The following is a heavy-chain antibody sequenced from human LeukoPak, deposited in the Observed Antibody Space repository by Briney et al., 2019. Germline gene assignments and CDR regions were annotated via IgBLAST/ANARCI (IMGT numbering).Heavy chain of an antibody. Sequence: ASVKVSCKASGYTFTSYGISWVRQAPGQGLEWMGWISAYTGNTNYAQKLQGRVTMTTDTSTSTAYMELRSLRSDDTAVYYCAGATIQLWLMYWGQGTLVTVSS. J-gene: IGHJ4*02. CDR1: GYTFTSYG. CDR3: AGATIQLWLMY. CDR2: ISAYTGNT. D-gene: IGHD5-18*01. V-gene: IGHV1-18*01.